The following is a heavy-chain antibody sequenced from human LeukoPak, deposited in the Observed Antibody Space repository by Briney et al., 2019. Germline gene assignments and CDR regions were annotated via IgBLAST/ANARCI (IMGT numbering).Heavy chain of an antibody. Sequence: GGSLRLSCASSGFTFSSYWMNWVRQAPGKGLEWVANINQDGSAKYYVDSVKGRFTISRGNAKNTLYLQMNSLRAEDTAVYYCARVRATFSPHFDNWGQGTLVTVSS. V-gene: IGHV3-7*02. D-gene: IGHD5-12*01. J-gene: IGHJ4*02. CDR2: INQDGSAK. CDR1: GFTFSSYW. CDR3: ARVRATFSPHFDN.